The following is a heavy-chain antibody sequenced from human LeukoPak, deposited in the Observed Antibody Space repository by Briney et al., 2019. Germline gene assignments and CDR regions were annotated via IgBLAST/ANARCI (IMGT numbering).Heavy chain of an antibody. Sequence: SQTLSLTCTVSGGSISSGSYYWSWIRQPAGKGLEWIGRIYTSGSTNYNPSLKSRVTISVDTSKNQFSLKLSSVTAADTAVYYCARDPLSGSYYRTGATYYFDYWGQGTLVTVSS. CDR2: IYTSGST. CDR1: GGSISSGSYY. D-gene: IGHD1-26*01. CDR3: ARDPLSGSYYRTGATYYFDY. V-gene: IGHV4-61*02. J-gene: IGHJ4*02.